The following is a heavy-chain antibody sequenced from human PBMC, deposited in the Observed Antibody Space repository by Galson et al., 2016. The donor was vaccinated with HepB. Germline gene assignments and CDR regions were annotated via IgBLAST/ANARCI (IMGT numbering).Heavy chain of an antibody. CDR3: ARTNYGDYVNGYYFDY. CDR1: GFTFSDYY. D-gene: IGHD4-17*01. J-gene: IGHJ4*02. V-gene: IGHV3-11*06. CDR2: ISSSSSYT. Sequence: SLRLSCAASGFTFSDYYMSWIRQPPGKGLEWVSYISSSSSYTNYADSVKGRFTIPRDNATNSLSLQMNSLRAEDTAVYYCARTNYGDYVNGYYFDYWGQGTLVTVSS.